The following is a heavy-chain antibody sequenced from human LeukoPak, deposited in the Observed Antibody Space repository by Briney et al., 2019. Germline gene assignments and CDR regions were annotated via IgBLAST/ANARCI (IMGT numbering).Heavy chain of an antibody. CDR3: ARGLMMAVAGRGEFHY. CDR1: GGSISSSSYY. Sequence: SETLSLTCTVSGGSISSSSYYWGWIRQPPGKGLEWIGYIYYSGSTNYNPSLKSRVTISVDTSKNQFSLKLSSVTAADTAVYYCARGLMMAVAGRGEFHYWGQGTLVTVSS. CDR2: IYYSGST. J-gene: IGHJ4*02. V-gene: IGHV4-61*05. D-gene: IGHD6-13*01.